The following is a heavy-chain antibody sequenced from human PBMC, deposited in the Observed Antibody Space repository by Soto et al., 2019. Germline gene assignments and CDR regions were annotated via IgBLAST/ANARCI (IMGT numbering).Heavy chain of an antibody. CDR3: ARANREKDCSGGSCYPINLDY. V-gene: IGHV4-59*01. CDR2: IYYSGST. Sequence: SETLSLTCTVSGGSISSYYWSWIRQPPGKGLEWIGYIYYSGSTNYNPSLKSRVTISVDTSKNQFSLKLSSVTAADTAVYYCARANREKDCSGGSCYPINLDYWGQGTLVTVS. D-gene: IGHD2-15*01. CDR1: GGSISSYY. J-gene: IGHJ4*02.